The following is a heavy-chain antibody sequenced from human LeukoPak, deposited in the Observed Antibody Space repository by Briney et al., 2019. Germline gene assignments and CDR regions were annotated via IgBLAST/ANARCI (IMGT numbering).Heavy chain of an antibody. Sequence: SETLSLTCTVSGYSISSGYYWGWIRQPPGKGLEWIGSIYHSGSTYYNPSLKSRVTISVDTSKNQFSLKLSSVTAADTAVYYCARGRSYYYDSSGYYPSFDYWGQGTLVTVSS. CDR2: IYHSGST. CDR3: ARGRSYYYDSSGYYPSFDY. J-gene: IGHJ4*02. D-gene: IGHD3-22*01. V-gene: IGHV4-38-2*02. CDR1: GYSISSGYY.